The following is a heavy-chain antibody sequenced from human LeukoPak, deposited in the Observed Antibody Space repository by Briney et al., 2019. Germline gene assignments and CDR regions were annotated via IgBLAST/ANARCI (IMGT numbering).Heavy chain of an antibody. CDR1: GGPISGYY. V-gene: IGHV4-59*07. CDR2: IYYSGST. Sequence: SDTLSLTCTVSGGPISGYYYNWIRQPPGKGLEWIGYIYYSGSTNYNPSLKSRVTISLDTSKNQFSLKLSSVTTADTAVYYCARSVVTLYWYFDLWGRGTLVTVSS. CDR3: ARSVVTLYWYFDL. J-gene: IGHJ2*01. D-gene: IGHD4-23*01.